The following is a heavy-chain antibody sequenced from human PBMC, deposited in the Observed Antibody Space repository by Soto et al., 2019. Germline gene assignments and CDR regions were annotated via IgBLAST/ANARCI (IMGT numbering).Heavy chain of an antibody. CDR2: ITPMFGTA. J-gene: IGHJ2*01. Sequence: QVQLVQSGAEVKKPGSSVKVSCKASGGTFSRYAISWVRQAPGQGLEWMGGITPMFGTANYAQKFQGRVTISADESTSTVHMELRRLRSEDTAVHYCAQTLGSAVAGPGRFDLWVRGTLVIVSS. CDR1: GGTFSRYA. CDR3: AQTLGSAVAGPGRFDL. V-gene: IGHV1-69*12. D-gene: IGHD6-19*01.